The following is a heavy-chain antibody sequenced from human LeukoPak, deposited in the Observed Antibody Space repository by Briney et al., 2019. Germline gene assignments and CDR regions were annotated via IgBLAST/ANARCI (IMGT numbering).Heavy chain of an antibody. D-gene: IGHD5-24*01. V-gene: IGHV4-39*07. J-gene: IGHJ4*02. CDR1: GGSISTSNYY. Sequence: SETLSLTCTVSGGSISTSNYYWGWIRQPPGKGLEWIGNIFYSGSTYYSPSLKSRVTISVDTSKNQFSLKLSSVTAADTAVYYCARGGDGYNFDYWGQGTLVTVSS. CDR2: IFYSGST. CDR3: ARGGDGYNFDY.